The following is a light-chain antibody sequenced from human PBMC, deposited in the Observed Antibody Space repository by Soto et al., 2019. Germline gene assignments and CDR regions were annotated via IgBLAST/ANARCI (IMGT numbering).Light chain of an antibody. CDR1: QHVNSNY. CDR3: QQYNSYSLT. J-gene: IGKJ4*01. Sequence: DIVLTQSPGTLSLSLGPRAPLSCRASQHVNSNYLAWYQQKPGQAPKLLIYCASSRATGIPDRFSGSGSGTEFTLTISSLQPDDFATYYCQQYNSYSLTFGRGTKVDIK. CDR2: CAS. V-gene: IGKV3-20*01.